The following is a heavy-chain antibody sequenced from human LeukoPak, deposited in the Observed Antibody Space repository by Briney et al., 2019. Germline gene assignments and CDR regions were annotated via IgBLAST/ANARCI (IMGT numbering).Heavy chain of an antibody. J-gene: IGHJ4*02. V-gene: IGHV1-18*01. CDR3: ARVGMVATAGYFDY. CDR2: ISAYNGNT. D-gene: IGHD2-21*02. CDR1: GYTFTSYG. Sequence: ASVKVSCKASGYTFTSYGISWVRQAPGQGLEWMGWISAYNGNTNYAQKLQGRVTMTTDTSTSTVYMELRSLRSDDTAVYYCARVGMVATAGYFDYWGQGTLVTVSS.